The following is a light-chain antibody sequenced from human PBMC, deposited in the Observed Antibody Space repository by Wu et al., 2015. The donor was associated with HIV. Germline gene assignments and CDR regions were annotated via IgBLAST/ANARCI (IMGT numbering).Light chain of an antibody. CDR3: QKYNTAPWT. CDR2: DAS. CDR1: QNITNF. J-gene: IGKJ1*01. Sequence: EIVLTQSPVTLSLSPGERATLSCRASQNITNFLAWYQQKRGQAPRLLIYDASNRATGIPARFSGSGSGPDFTLTISSLQPEDVATYYCQKYNTAPWTFGQGTKVEMK. V-gene: IGKV3-11*01.